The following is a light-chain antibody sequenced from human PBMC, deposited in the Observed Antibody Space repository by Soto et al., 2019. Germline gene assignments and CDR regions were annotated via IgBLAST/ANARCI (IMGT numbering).Light chain of an antibody. CDR1: QSVSSY. J-gene: IGKJ2*01. Sequence: EIVLTQSPATLSLSPGERATLSCRASQSVSSYLAWYQQKHGQAPRLLIYDASNRATGIPARFSGGGSGTDFTLPISSLEPEDFAVYYCQQRSNWPPTFGQGTKLEIK. CDR3: QQRSNWPPT. V-gene: IGKV3-11*01. CDR2: DAS.